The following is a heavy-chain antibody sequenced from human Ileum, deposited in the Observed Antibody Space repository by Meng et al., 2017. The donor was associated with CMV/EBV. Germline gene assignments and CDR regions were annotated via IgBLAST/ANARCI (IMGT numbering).Heavy chain of an antibody. CDR1: GFTFSDYY. J-gene: IGHJ4*02. CDR2: ISTGGSTI. CDR3: AKVPDTTSWSLDY. D-gene: IGHD1-26*01. V-gene: IGHV3-11*01. Sequence: GESLKTSCAASGFTFSDYYMSWIRQAPGKGLEWVSYISTGGSTIYNADSVKGRFTISRDNAKTSLYLQMNSLRAEDTAVYYCAKVPDTTSWSLDYWGQGTLVTVSS.